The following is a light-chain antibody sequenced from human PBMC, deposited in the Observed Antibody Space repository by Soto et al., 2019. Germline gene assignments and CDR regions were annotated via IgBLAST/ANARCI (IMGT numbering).Light chain of an antibody. V-gene: IGLV1-44*01. CDR1: SSNIGSHA. Sequence: QPVLTQPPSASGTPGQRVTISCSGSSSNIGSHAVNWYQQLPGTAPKLLIYFNNQRPSGVPDRFSGSKSDTSASLAISGLQSEDEADYYCAAWDDSLNGPLYVFGPGTKLTVL. CDR2: FNN. CDR3: AAWDDSLNGPLYV. J-gene: IGLJ1*01.